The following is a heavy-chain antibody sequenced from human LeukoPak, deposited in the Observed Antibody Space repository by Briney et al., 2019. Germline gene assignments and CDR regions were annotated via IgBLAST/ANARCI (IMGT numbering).Heavy chain of an antibody. CDR2: INPSGGYT. CDR1: GYTFTGYY. D-gene: IGHD6-19*01. J-gene: IGHJ6*03. V-gene: IGHV1-46*01. Sequence: ASVKVSCKASGYTFTGYYMHWVRQAPGQGLEWMGIINPSGGYTNYAQKFQGRVTMTRDTSTSTVYMELSRLRSDDTAVYYCARDRYSSGWYDGSDYYYMDVWGKGTTVTVSS. CDR3: ARDRYSSGWYDGSDYYYMDV.